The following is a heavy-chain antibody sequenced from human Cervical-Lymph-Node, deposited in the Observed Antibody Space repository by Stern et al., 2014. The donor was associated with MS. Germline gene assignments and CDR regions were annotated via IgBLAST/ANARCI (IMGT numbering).Heavy chain of an antibody. CDR2: IIPMFGTA. D-gene: IGHD5-24*01. V-gene: IGHV1-69*01. CDR1: GDTFGTYT. Sequence: VQLVQSGAAARKPGSSVKVSCKASGDTFGTYTFSWVRQAPGQGLEWMGGIIPMFGTANYAQKFQGTVTITADESTNTAYMELSSLRSEDTAVYYCVREGKGRDGYNNPFDYWGQGTLVTVSS. CDR3: VREGKGRDGYNNPFDY. J-gene: IGHJ4*02.